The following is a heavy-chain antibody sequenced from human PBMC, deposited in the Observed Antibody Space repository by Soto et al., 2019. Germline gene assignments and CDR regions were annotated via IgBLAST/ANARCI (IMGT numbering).Heavy chain of an antibody. CDR1: GGTFSSYA. CDR2: IIPIFGTA. D-gene: IGHD6-6*01. J-gene: IGHJ6*02. CDR3: ASEYSSSSGPDYYYGMDV. Sequence: QVQLVQSGAEVKKPGSSVKGSCKASGGTFSSYAISWVRQAPGQGLEWMGGIIPIFGTANYAQKFQGRVTITADKSTSTAYMELSSLRSEDTAVYYCASEYSSSSGPDYYYGMDVWGQGTTVTVSS. V-gene: IGHV1-69*06.